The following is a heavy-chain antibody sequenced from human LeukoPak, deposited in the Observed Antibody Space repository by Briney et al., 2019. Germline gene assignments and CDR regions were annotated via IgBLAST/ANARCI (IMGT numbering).Heavy chain of an antibody. V-gene: IGHV1-2*02. Sequence: ASVKVSCKASGYTFTGYYMHWVRQAPGQGLEWMGWINPNSGGTNYAQKFQGRVTMTRDTSISTAYMELSRQRSDDTAVYYCARGADIAVAGTLYYYYGMDVWGQGTTVTVSS. J-gene: IGHJ6*02. D-gene: IGHD6-19*01. CDR3: ARGADIAVAGTLYYYYGMDV. CDR1: GYTFTGYY. CDR2: INPNSGGT.